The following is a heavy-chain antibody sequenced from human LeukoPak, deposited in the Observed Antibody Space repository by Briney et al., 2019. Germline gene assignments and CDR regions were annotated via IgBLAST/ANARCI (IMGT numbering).Heavy chain of an antibody. Sequence: ASVKVSCNASGYTFTSYDINWVRQATGQGLEWMGWMNPNSGNTGYAQKFQGRVTMTRNTSISTAYMELSSLRSEDTAVYYCARGLGTGLQYYFDYWGQGTLVTVSS. J-gene: IGHJ4*02. CDR3: ARGLGTGLQYYFDY. CDR1: GYTFTSYD. D-gene: IGHD2-8*02. CDR2: MNPNSGNT. V-gene: IGHV1-8*01.